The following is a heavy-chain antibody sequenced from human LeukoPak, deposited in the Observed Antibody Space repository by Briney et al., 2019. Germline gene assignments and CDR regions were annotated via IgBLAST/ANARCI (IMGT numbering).Heavy chain of an antibody. D-gene: IGHD2-2*01. Sequence: SETLSLTCTVSGGSISSHYWSWIRQPPGKGLEWIGYIYYSGSTNYNPPLKSRVTISVDTSKNQFSLKLSSVTAADTAVYYCARAVVPAAIGLEYFDYWGQGTLVTVSS. J-gene: IGHJ4*02. CDR3: ARAVVPAAIGLEYFDY. CDR2: IYYSGST. V-gene: IGHV4-59*11. CDR1: GGSISSHY.